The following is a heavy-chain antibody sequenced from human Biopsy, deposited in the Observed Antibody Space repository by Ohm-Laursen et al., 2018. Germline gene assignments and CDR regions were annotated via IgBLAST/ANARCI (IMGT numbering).Heavy chain of an antibody. CDR3: ARDTRWSPYSMDV. D-gene: IGHD4-23*01. CDR1: GFSFSDYH. V-gene: IGHV3-11*01. CDR2: ISGGGTI. J-gene: IGHJ6*02. Sequence: SLRLSCAASGFSFSDYHMWWIRQAPGRGLEWVSYISGGGTIYYGDSMKGRVTISRDNAKNSLYLQMHSLRAEDTAVYYCARDTRWSPYSMDVWSQGTTVTVSS.